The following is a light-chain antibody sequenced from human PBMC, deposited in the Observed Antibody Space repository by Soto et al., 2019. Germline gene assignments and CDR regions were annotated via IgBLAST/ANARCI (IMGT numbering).Light chain of an antibody. V-gene: IGLV2-8*01. Sequence: QSALTQPPSASGSPGQSFTISCTGTSNDVGGYNYVSWYQQHPGKAPKLMIYEVSKRPSGVPDRFSGSKSGNTASLTVSGLQAEDEADYYCSSYAGSNNYVFGTGTKLTV. CDR2: EVS. J-gene: IGLJ1*01. CDR1: SNDVGGYNY. CDR3: SSYAGSNNYV.